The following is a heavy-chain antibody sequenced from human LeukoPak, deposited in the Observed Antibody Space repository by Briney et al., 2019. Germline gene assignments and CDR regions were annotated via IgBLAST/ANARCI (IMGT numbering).Heavy chain of an antibody. CDR3: ARSLSGSFYDASDS. CDR1: GFTFSSSA. D-gene: IGHD3-10*01. V-gene: IGHV3-30-3*01. CDR2: ISSGGSNI. J-gene: IGHJ4*02. Sequence: GGSLRLSCAASGFTFSSSAMSWVRQAPGKGLEWVAIISSGGSNIYYADSVKGRFTISRDNSKNTLYLEMNSLRAEDTAVYYCARSLSGSFYDASDSWGQGSLVTVSS.